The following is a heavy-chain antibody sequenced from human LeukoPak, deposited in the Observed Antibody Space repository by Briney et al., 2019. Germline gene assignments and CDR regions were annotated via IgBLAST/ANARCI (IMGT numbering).Heavy chain of an antibody. CDR3: AAGIDLAIAVAGTGAFDI. CDR1: GGSVSNDNSY. Sequence: SETLSLTCTVSGGSVSNDNSYWGWIRQSPGKVLEWIGSLSYSGSTYSNPSLKSRVTMSVDTSKNHFSLKLSSVAAADTAVYYCAAGIDLAIAVAGTGAFDIWGQGTMVTVSS. D-gene: IGHD6-19*01. V-gene: IGHV4-39*02. CDR2: LSYSGST. J-gene: IGHJ3*02.